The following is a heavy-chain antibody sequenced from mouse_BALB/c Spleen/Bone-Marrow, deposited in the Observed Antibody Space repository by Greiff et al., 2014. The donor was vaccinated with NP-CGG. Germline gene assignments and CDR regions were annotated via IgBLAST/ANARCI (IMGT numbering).Heavy chain of an antibody. J-gene: IGHJ2*01. CDR1: GYAFSTYW. Sequence: VQLQQSGAELVRPGSSVKISCKSSGYAFSTYWINWVKQRPGQGLEWIGQIYPGDGDTDFNGKFKGKATLTADRSSNTAYMEFSSLTSEDSAVYFCARGGISVDYWGQGTTLTVPS. V-gene: IGHV1-80*01. CDR3: ARGGISVDY. CDR2: IYPGDGDT.